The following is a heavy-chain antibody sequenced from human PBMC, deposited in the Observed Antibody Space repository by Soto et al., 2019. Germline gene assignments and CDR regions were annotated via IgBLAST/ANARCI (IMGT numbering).Heavy chain of an antibody. CDR3: ARRYGASFDY. CDR1: GGSISSYY. Sequence: QVQLQESGPGLVKPSETLSLTCTVSGGSISSYYWSWIRQPPGKGLEWIGYIYYSGSTHYNPALRSRVPLSVDTSKNQFSLKLSSVTAADTAVYYCARRYGASFDYWGQGTLVTVSS. J-gene: IGHJ4*02. D-gene: IGHD4-17*01. V-gene: IGHV4-59*01. CDR2: IYYSGST.